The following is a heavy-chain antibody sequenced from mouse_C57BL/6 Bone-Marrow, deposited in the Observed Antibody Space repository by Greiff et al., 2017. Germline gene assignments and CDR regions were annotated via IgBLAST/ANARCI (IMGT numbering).Heavy chain of an antibody. D-gene: IGHD2-3*01. V-gene: IGHV1-50*01. CDR2: IDPSDSYT. J-gene: IGHJ2*01. CDR1: GYTFTSYW. Sequence: QVQLKESGAELVKPGASVKLSCKASGYTFTSYWMQWVKQRPGQGLEWIGEIDPSDSYTNYNQKFKGKATLTVDTSSSTAYMQLSSRTSEDSAVYYCAREDGGDGYYYFDYWGQGTTLTVSS. CDR3: AREDGGDGYYYFDY.